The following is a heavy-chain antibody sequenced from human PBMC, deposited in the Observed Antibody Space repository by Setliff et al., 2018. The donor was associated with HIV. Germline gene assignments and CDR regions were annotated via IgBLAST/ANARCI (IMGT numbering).Heavy chain of an antibody. CDR1: GHTFTDYS. D-gene: IGHD6-19*01. J-gene: IGHJ4*02. Sequence: ASVKVSCKVSGHTFTDYSIHWVQQAPGKGLEWLGLIDPEDGETIYAEKFQGRVTITADESTSTAYMELSSLRSEDTAVYYCASRRDIIAVAAADYWGQGTLVTVSS. V-gene: IGHV1-69-2*01. CDR2: IDPEDGET. CDR3: ASRRDIIAVAAADY.